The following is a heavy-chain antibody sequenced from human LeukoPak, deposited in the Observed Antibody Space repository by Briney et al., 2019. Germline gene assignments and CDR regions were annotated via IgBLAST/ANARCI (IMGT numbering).Heavy chain of an antibody. V-gene: IGHV4-31*03. Sequence: SQTLSLTCTVSGGSISSGDYYWSWIRQHPGKGLEWICYIHYAGSTYYSPSLKSRVTISVDTSKNQFSLKLSSVTAADTAVYYCARENFASNYDFWSGYFWYFDLWGRGTLVTVSS. CDR1: GGSISSGDYY. CDR3: ARENFASNYDFWSGYFWYFDL. CDR2: IHYAGST. J-gene: IGHJ2*01. D-gene: IGHD3-3*01.